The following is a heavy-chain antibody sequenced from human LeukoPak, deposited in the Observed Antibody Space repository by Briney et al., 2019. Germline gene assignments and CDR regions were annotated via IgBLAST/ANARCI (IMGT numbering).Heavy chain of an antibody. CDR2: ISWSSGGI. V-gene: IGHV3-9*01. Sequence: GGSLRLSCAASGFTFDDYAMHWVRQAPGKGLEWVSGISWSSGGIGYADSVKGRFTISRDNAKNSLYLQMNSLRAEDTALYYCAKGIAAAGHYYYYGMDVWGQGTTVTVSS. D-gene: IGHD6-13*01. J-gene: IGHJ6*02. CDR1: GFTFDDYA. CDR3: AKGIAAAGHYYYYGMDV.